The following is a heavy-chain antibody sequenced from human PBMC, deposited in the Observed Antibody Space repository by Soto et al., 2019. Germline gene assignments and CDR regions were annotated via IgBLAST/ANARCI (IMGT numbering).Heavy chain of an antibody. J-gene: IGHJ5*02. CDR2: IYYRGNT. CDR1: GGSISSGGYY. CDR3: ARDYFDSSDYTTNWFDP. D-gene: IGHD3-22*01. Sequence: TSETLSLTCTVSGGSISSGGYYWGWIRQPPGKGLEWIGSIYYRGNTYYNPSPKSRVTISVDTSKNQFSLKLTSVTAADTALYYCARDYFDSSDYTTNWFDPWGQGTLVTVSS. V-gene: IGHV4-39*01.